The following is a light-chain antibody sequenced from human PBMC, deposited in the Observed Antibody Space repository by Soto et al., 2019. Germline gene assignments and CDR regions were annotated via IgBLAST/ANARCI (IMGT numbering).Light chain of an antibody. CDR1: SSDVGGYNY. Sequence: QSALTQPASVSGSPGQSITISCTVTSSDVGGYNYVSWYQQHPGKAPKLMIYEVTNRPSGVSNRFSGSKSGNTASLTISGLQPEDEADHYCSSYTSSSTWVFGGGTKVTVL. CDR3: SSYTSSSTWV. V-gene: IGLV2-14*01. CDR2: EVT. J-gene: IGLJ3*02.